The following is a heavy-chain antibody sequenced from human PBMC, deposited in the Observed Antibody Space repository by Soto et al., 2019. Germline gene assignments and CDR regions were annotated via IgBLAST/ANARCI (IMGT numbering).Heavy chain of an antibody. CDR2: IIPIFGTA. Sequence: GASVKVSCKASGGTFSSYAISWVRQAPGQGLEWMGGIIPIFGTANYAQKFQGRVTITADESTSTAYMELSSLRSEDTAVYYCASRLNYSDNYYYYYGMDVWGQGTTVTVCS. D-gene: IGHD3-22*01. V-gene: IGHV1-69*01. J-gene: IGHJ6*02. CDR1: GGTFSSYA. CDR3: ASRLNYSDNYYYYYGMDV.